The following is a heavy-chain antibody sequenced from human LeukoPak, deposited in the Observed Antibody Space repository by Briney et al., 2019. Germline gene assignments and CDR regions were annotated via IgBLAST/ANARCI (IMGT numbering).Heavy chain of an antibody. CDR2: IIPILGIA. CDR3: ARGPSSITMIVGPARPYGMDV. CDR1: GGTFSSYA. J-gene: IGHJ6*02. Sequence: SVKVSCKASGGTFSSYAISWVRQAPGQGPEWMGRIIPILGIANYAQKFQGRVTITADKSTSTAYMELSSLRSEDTAVYYCARGPSSITMIVGPARPYGMDVWGQGTTVTVSS. D-gene: IGHD3-22*01. V-gene: IGHV1-69*04.